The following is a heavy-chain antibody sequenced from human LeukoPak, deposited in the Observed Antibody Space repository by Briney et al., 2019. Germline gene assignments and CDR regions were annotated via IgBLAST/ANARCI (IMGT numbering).Heavy chain of an antibody. CDR3: ARGLWFGEITFDY. CDR2: MNPNSGNT. CDR1: GYTFTSYV. Sequence: EASVKVSCKASGYTFTSYVIYWVRQATGQGLEWMGWMNPNSGNTGYAQKFQGRVTMTRNTSISTAYMELSSLRSEDTAVYYCARGLWFGEITFDYWGQGTLVTVSS. V-gene: IGHV1-8*01. J-gene: IGHJ4*02. D-gene: IGHD3-10*01.